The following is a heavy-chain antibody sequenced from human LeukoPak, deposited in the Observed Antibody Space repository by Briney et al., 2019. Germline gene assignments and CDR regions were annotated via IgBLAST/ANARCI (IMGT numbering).Heavy chain of an antibody. D-gene: IGHD6-25*01. V-gene: IGHV3-7*03. Sequence: GGSLRLSCAASGSAFNNSWMNWVRQAPGKGLEWMASITPDSSDTYYVDSVEGRFAISRDNAKNSLYLEMSSLRAEDTAVYFCARDSGYWRFDYWGQGTRVTVSS. CDR3: ARDSGYWRFDY. CDR2: ITPDSSDT. J-gene: IGHJ4*02. CDR1: GSAFNNSW.